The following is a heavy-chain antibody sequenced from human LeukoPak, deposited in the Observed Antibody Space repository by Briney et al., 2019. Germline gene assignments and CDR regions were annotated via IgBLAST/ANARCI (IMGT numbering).Heavy chain of an antibody. Sequence: SETLSLTCAVYGGSFSGYYWSWIRQPPGKGLEWIGEINHGGSTNYNPSLRSRVTISIDTSKNQFSLKLSSVTAADTAVYYCARGREYYDSSGYYSQNWFHPWGPGTLVTVSS. D-gene: IGHD3-22*01. J-gene: IGHJ5*02. CDR3: ARGREYYDSSGYYSQNWFHP. CDR2: INHGGST. V-gene: IGHV4-34*01. CDR1: GGSFSGYY.